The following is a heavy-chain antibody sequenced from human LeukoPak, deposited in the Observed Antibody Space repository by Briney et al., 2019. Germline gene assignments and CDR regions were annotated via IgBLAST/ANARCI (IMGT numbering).Heavy chain of an antibody. V-gene: IGHV3-21*06. D-gene: IGHD2-8*01. Sequence: GGSLRLSCAASGFTFSSYSMNWVRQAPGKGLEWVSSISTSSSYIHYADSVKGRFTISRDNAKNSLYLQMDSLRAEDTAVYYCARGPTNGQAFDYWGQGTLVSVSS. CDR1: GFTFSSYS. CDR2: ISTSSSYI. CDR3: ARGPTNGQAFDY. J-gene: IGHJ4*02.